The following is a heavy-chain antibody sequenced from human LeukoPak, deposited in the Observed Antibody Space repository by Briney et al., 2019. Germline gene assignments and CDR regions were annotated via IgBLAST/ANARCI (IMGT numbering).Heavy chain of an antibody. CDR3: ARGTTVTTSGMDV. CDR1: GGSISSYY. J-gene: IGHJ6*02. Sequence: SETLSLTCTVSGGSISSYYWSWIRQPPGKGLGWIGYIYYSGSTNYNPSLKSRVTISVDTSKNQFSLKLSSVTAADTAVYYCARGTTVTTSGMDVWGQGTTVTVSS. D-gene: IGHD4-11*01. V-gene: IGHV4-59*01. CDR2: IYYSGST.